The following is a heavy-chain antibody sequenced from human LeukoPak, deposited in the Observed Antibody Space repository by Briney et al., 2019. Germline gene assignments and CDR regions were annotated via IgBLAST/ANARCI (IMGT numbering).Heavy chain of an antibody. V-gene: IGHV3-30*01. CDR3: ARDIQYSSSSGYYYYYMDV. CDR2: ISYDGSNK. Sequence: GRSLRLSCAASGFTFSSYAMHWVRQAPGKGLEWVAVISYDGSNKYYADSVKGRFTISRDNSKNTLYLQMNSLRAEDAAVYYCARDIQYSSSSGYYYYYMDVWGKGTTVTVSS. D-gene: IGHD6-6*01. J-gene: IGHJ6*03. CDR1: GFTFSSYA.